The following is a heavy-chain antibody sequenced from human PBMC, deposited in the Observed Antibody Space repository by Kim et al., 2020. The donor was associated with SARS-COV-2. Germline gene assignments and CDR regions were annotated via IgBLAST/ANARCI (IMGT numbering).Heavy chain of an antibody. CDR1: GGSISSSSYY. V-gene: IGHV4-39*01. CDR2: IYYSGST. J-gene: IGHJ4*02. D-gene: IGHD3-22*01. CDR3: ARYYDSSGPFDY. Sequence: SETLSLTCTVSGGSISSSSYYWGWIRQPPGKGLEWIGSIYYSGSTYYNPSLKSRVTISVDTSKNQFSLKLSSVTAADTAVYYCARYYDSSGPFDYWGQGTLVTVSS.